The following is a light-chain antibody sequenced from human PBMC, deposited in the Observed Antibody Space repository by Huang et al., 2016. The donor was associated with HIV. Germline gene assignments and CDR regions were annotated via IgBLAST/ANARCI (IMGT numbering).Light chain of an antibody. CDR3: QQYNNWPLT. CDR2: GAS. V-gene: IGKV3-15*01. CDR1: QSVSSN. Sequence: EIILTQSPATLSVSPGDRATLSCRASQSVSSNLAWHQQKPGQAPRLLIYGASTRATASPDRFSGSGSGTEFTLTISSLQSEDFAVYYCQQYNNWPLTFGGGTKVEIK. J-gene: IGKJ4*01.